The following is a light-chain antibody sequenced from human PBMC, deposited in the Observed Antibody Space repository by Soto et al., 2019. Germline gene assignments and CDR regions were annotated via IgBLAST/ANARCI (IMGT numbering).Light chain of an antibody. CDR2: DAS. J-gene: IGKJ1*01. CDR3: HQYSTSSPWT. V-gene: IGKV1-5*01. CDR1: QSISSW. Sequence: DIQMTQSPSTLSASLGDRVTITCRASQSISSWLAWYQHKPGKAPKLLIYDASNLESGVPSRFIGSGSGTDFTLTISNLQPDDFATYYCHQYSTSSPWTFGQGTKVDIK.